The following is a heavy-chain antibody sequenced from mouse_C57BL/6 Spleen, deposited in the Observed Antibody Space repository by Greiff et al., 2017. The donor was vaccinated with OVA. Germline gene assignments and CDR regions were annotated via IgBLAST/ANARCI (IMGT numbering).Heavy chain of an antibody. Sequence: QVQLQQPGTELVKPGASVKLSCKASGYTFTSYWMHWVKQRPGQGLEWIGNIYPSNGGTNYNEKFKSKATLTVDKSSSTAYMQLSSLTSEDSAVYYCARSGLITTVVAPFAYWGQGTLVTVSA. CDR1: GYTFTSYW. CDR3: ARSGLITTVVAPFAY. J-gene: IGHJ3*01. D-gene: IGHD1-1*01. CDR2: IYPSNGGT. V-gene: IGHV1-53*01.